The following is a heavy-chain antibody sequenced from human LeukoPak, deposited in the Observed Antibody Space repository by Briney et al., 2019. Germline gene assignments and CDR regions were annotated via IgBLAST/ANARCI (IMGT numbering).Heavy chain of an antibody. CDR3: ARSMVRGVKRDAFDI. CDR1: GLRVSDYY. D-gene: IGHD3-10*01. V-gene: IGHV3-21*01. Sequence: GGSLRLSCAASGLRVSDYYMSWVRQAPGKGLEWVSSISSSSSYIYYADSVKGRLTISRDNAKNSLYLQMNSLRAEDTAVYYCARSMVRGVKRDAFDIWGQGTMVTVSS. J-gene: IGHJ3*02. CDR2: ISSSSSYI.